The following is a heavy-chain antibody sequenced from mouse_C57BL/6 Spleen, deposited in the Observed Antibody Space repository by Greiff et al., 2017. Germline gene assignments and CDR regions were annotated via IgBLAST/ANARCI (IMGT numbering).Heavy chain of an antibody. CDR3: ARSCYGFGY. Sequence: VQLQQSGAELVKPGASVKLSCKASGYTFTSYWMHWVKQRPGQGLEWIGMIHPKSGSTNYNEKFKSKATLTVDKSSSTAYMQLSSLTSEDSAVYCCARSCYGFGYWGQGTPLTSSS. V-gene: IGHV1-64*01. D-gene: IGHD1-1*02. CDR2: IHPKSGST. J-gene: IGHJ2*01. CDR1: GYTFTSYW.